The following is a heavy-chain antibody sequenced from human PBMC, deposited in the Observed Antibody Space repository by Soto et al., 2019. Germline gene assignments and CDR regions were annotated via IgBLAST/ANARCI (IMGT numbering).Heavy chain of an antibody. D-gene: IGHD3-22*01. CDR1: GYTFTGYY. V-gene: IGHV1-2*02. Sequence: ASVKVSCKASGYTFTGYYMHWVRQAPGQGLEWMGWINPNSGGTNYAQKFQGRVTMTRDTSISTAYMELSRLRSDDTAVHYCARVSPPYYDSSGYYYGSNFQHWGQGTLVTVSS. CDR3: ARVSPPYYDSSGYYYGSNFQH. CDR2: INPNSGGT. J-gene: IGHJ1*01.